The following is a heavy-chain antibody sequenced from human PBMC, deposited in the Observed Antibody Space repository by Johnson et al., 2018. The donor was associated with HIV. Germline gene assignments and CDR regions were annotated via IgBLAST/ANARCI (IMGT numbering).Heavy chain of an antibody. Sequence: VQLVESGGGLVQPGGSLRLSCAASGFMFSRYAMHWVRQAPGKGLEYVSPISSSGGSTCYANSVQGRFAISRDTSKNTLYLQMGSLGAEDTAVYYCARDKGEYYDAFDIWGQGTMVTVSS. CDR2: ISSSGGST. CDR3: ARDKGEYYDAFDI. CDR1: GFMFSRYA. J-gene: IGHJ3*02. V-gene: IGHV3-64*01. D-gene: IGHD4-17*01.